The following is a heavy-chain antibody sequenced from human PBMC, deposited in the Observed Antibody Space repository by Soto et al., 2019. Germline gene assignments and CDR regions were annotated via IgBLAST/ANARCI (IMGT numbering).Heavy chain of an antibody. V-gene: IGHV3-48*01. CDR3: ARDPPYCSGGSCYVDY. CDR1: GFTFSSYS. Sequence: EVQLVESGGGLVQPGGSLRLSCAASGFTFSSYSMNWVRQAPGKGLEWVSYISSSSSTIYYADSVKGRFTISRDNAKNSLYLQMNCLRAEDTAVYYCARDPPYCSGGSCYVDYWGQGTLVTVSS. J-gene: IGHJ4*02. D-gene: IGHD2-15*01. CDR2: ISSSSSTI.